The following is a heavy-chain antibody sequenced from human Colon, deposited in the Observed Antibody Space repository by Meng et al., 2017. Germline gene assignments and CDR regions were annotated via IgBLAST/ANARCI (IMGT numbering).Heavy chain of an antibody. CDR3: ARGRGSYSSIDF. CDR2: VYYTGSA. J-gene: IGHJ4*02. Sequence: QVQLEGSGPRLGKPSETLSLTCTLSGGSVSSPSYDWSWIRQTPGKGLEWIGYVYYTGSANYNPSLKSRVTISVDTSKNHFSLNLTSVTAADTAVYYCARGRGSYSSIDFWGQGTLVTVSS. V-gene: IGHV4-61*03. CDR1: GGSVSSPSYD. D-gene: IGHD1-26*01.